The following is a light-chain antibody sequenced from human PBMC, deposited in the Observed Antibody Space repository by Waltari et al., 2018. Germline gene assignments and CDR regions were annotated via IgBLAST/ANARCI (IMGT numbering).Light chain of an antibody. CDR1: QSVSNQ. Sequence: EIVLTQSPATLSLSPGERATLSCRASQSVSNQLAWYQQRPGQAPRLLIYDASNRATGIPARFSGSGSVTDFTLTISSLEPEDFAVYYCQQRRNWPRTFGQGTKLEIK. CDR3: QQRRNWPRT. V-gene: IGKV3-11*01. CDR2: DAS. J-gene: IGKJ2*01.